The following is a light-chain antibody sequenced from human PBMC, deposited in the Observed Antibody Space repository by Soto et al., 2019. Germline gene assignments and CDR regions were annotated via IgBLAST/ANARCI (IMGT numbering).Light chain of an antibody. CDR3: CSYAGSSTLSVV. J-gene: IGLJ2*01. CDR2: EGS. Sequence: QSALTQPASVSGSTGQSITISCTGTSSDVGSYNLVSWYQQHPGKAPKLMIYEGSKRPSGVSNRFSGSKSGNTASLTISGLQAEDEAADYCCSYAGSSTLSVVFGGGTKVTV. V-gene: IGLV2-23*01. CDR1: SSDVGSYNL.